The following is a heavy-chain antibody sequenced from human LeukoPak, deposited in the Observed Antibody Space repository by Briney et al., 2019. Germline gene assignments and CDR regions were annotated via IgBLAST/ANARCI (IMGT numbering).Heavy chain of an antibody. CDR3: ARDVVRWFDP. CDR2: IYYSGST. Sequence: SETLSLTCAVSGGSISSGGYSWSWIRQPPGKGLEWIGHIYYSGSTNYNPSLKSRVTISVDTSKNQFSLKLSSVTAADTAVYYCARDVVRWFDPWGQGTLVTVSS. D-gene: IGHD3-10*01. J-gene: IGHJ5*02. V-gene: IGHV4-61*08. CDR1: GGSISSGGYS.